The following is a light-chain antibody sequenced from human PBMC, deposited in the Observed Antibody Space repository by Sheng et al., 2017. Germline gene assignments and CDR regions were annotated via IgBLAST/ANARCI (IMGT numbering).Light chain of an antibody. J-gene: IGLJ7*01. CDR1: ISNIGSNY. Sequence: QSVLTQPPSASGTPGQRVTISCSGSISNIGSNYVYWYQQIPGTAPKLLIHRSNQWPSGVPDRFSGSKSGTSASLAISGLRSEDEAAYYCAAWDDSLSGHVVFGGGTQLTVL. CDR3: AAWDDSLSGHVV. V-gene: IGLV1-47*01. CDR2: RSN.